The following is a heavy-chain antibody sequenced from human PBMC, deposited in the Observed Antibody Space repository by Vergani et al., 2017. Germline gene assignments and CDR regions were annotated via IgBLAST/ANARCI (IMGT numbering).Heavy chain of an antibody. CDR1: GGSFSGYY. CDR3: ARRPYYYDSSGYSKYYYYGMDV. D-gene: IGHD3-22*01. V-gene: IGHV4-34*01. CDR2: INHSGIT. J-gene: IGHJ6*02. Sequence: QVQLQQWGAGLLKPSETLSLTCAVYGGSFSGYYWSWIRQPPGKGLEWIGEINHSGITNYNPSLKSRVTISVDTSKNQFSLKLSSVTAADTAVYYCARRPYYYDSSGYSKYYYYGMDVWGQGTTVTVSS.